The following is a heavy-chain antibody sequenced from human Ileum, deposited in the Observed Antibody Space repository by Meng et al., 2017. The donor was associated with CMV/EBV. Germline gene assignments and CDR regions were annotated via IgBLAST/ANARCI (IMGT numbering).Heavy chain of an antibody. Sequence: GESLKISCAASGIIFNTHGIHWLRQAPGKGLEWVAFMGPDGGDKYNGKIMKGRFIVSRDNSKDTLNLEMTSLRAEDTALYYCAARVGPSGSYYFDSWGQGSLVTVSS. CDR3: AARVGPSGSYYFDS. V-gene: IGHV3-30*02. CDR1: GIIFNTHG. J-gene: IGHJ4*02. D-gene: IGHD3-10*01. CDR2: MGPDGGDK.